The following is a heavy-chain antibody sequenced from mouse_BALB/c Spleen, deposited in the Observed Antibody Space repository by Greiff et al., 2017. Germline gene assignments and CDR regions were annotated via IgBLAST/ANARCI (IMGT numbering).Heavy chain of an antibody. CDR2: IWAGGST. V-gene: IGHV2-9*02. Sequence: VQLQQSGPGLVAPSQSLSITCTVSGFSLTSYGVHWVRQPPGKGLEWLGVIWAGGSTNYNSALMSRLSISKDNSKSQVFLKMNSLQTDDTAMYYCARDQDSLLRLPFAYWGQGTLVTVSA. CDR1: GFSLTSYG. CDR3: ARDQDSLLRLPFAY. D-gene: IGHD1-2*01. J-gene: IGHJ3*01.